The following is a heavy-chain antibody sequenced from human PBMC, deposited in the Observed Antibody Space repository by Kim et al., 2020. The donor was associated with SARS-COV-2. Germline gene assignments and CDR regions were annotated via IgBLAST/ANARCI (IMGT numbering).Heavy chain of an antibody. V-gene: IGHV3-30*04. CDR3: ARGYYDFWSGYRSDY. CDR1: GFTFSSYA. D-gene: IGHD3-3*01. Sequence: GGSLRLSCAASGFTFSSYAMHWVRQAPGKGLEWVAVISYDGSNKYYVDSVKGRFTISRDNSKNTLYLQMNSLRAEDTAVYYCARGYYDFWSGYRSDYWG. J-gene: IGHJ4*01. CDR2: ISYDGSNK.